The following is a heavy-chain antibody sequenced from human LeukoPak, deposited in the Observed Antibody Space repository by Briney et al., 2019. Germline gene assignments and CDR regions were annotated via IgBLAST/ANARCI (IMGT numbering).Heavy chain of an antibody. Sequence: SETLSLTCAVYGGSFSGYYWSWIRQPPGKGLEWIGEINHSGSTNYNPSLKSRVTISVDTSMNQFSLKLSSVTAADTAVYYCARGRPRNYCSGGSCYYYYYGMDVWGQGTTVTVSS. CDR3: ARGRPRNYCSGGSCYYYYYGMDV. D-gene: IGHD2-15*01. J-gene: IGHJ6*02. CDR2: INHSGST. V-gene: IGHV4-34*01. CDR1: GGSFSGYY.